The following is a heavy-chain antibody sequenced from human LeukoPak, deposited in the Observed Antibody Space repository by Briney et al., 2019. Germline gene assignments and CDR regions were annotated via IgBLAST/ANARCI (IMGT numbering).Heavy chain of an antibody. CDR3: ARGGGVDYYDSSGYCGI. Sequence: ASVKVSCKASGYTFTSYGISWVRQAPGHGLEWMGWISAYNGNTNYAQKLQGRVTMTTDTSTSTAYMELRSLRSDDTAVYYCARGGGVDYYDSSGYCGIWGQGTMVTVSS. CDR2: ISAYNGNT. CDR1: GYTFTSYG. V-gene: IGHV1-18*01. D-gene: IGHD3-22*01. J-gene: IGHJ3*02.